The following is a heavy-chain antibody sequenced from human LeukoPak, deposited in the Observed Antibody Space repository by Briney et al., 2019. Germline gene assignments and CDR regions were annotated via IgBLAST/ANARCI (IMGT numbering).Heavy chain of an antibody. CDR1: GFTFSGSA. Sequence: GGSLRLSCAASGFTFSGSAIHWVRQASGKGLEWLGRIETKADNYATAYAASVKGRFTVSRDDSKNTAYPQLNSLKTEDTAVYYCTRLDYTNTWYGFDDWGQGTLVTVSS. CDR2: IETKADNYAT. J-gene: IGHJ4*02. D-gene: IGHD6-13*01. V-gene: IGHV3-73*01. CDR3: TRLDYTNTWYGFDD.